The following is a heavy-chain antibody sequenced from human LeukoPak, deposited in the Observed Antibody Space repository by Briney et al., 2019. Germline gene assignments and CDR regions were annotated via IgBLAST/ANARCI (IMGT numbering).Heavy chain of an antibody. CDR2: IYYSGST. V-gene: IGHV4-61*01. CDR3: ARANTGYYYGSGRGMDV. Sequence: PSETLSLTCTVSGGSVSSGSYYWSWIRQPPGKGLEWIGYIYYSGSTNYNPSLKSRVTISVGTSKNQFSLNLSSVTAADTAVYYCARANTGYYYGSGRGMDVWGQGTTVTISS. D-gene: IGHD3-10*01. CDR1: GGSVSSGSYY. J-gene: IGHJ6*02.